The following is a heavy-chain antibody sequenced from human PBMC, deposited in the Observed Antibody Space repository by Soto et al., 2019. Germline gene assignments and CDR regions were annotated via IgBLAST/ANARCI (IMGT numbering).Heavy chain of an antibody. J-gene: IGHJ2*01. CDR2: ISYDGSNK. CDR1: GFTFSSYA. Sequence: QVQLVESGGGVVQPGRSLRLSCAASGFTFSSYAMHWVLQAPGKGVEWVAVISYDGSNKYYEDSVKGRFTISRDNSKNTLYLQMNSLRAEDRAVYYCARYPVWGTAMVRWYFDLWGRGTLVTVSS. V-gene: IGHV3-30-3*01. D-gene: IGHD5-18*01. CDR3: ARYPVWGTAMVRWYFDL.